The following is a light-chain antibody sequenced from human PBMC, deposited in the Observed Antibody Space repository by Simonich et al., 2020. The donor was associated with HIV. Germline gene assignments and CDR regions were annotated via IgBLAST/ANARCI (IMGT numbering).Light chain of an antibody. CDR2: KDS. V-gene: IGLV3-1*01. CDR1: ALPNQY. Sequence: SYELTQPPSVSVSPGQTARITCSGDALPNQYAYWFQQKPGQAPVLVICKDSERPSGIPERFSGSNSGNTATLTISGTQAMDEADYYCQAWDGSTVVFGGGTKLTVL. J-gene: IGLJ2*01. CDR3: QAWDGSTVV.